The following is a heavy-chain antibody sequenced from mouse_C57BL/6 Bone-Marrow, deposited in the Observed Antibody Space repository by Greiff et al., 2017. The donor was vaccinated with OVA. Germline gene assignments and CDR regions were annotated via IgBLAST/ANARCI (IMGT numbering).Heavy chain of an antibody. D-gene: IGHD1-1*01. J-gene: IGHJ4*01. Sequence: VHVKQSVAELVRPGASVKLSCTASGFNFKNTYMHWVKQRPEQGLEWIGRIDPANGNTKYAPKFQGKATITADTSSNTAYLQLSSLTSEDTAIYSCAREYYYGSSYDYAMDYWGQGTSVTVSS. V-gene: IGHV14-3*01. CDR2: IDPANGNT. CDR1: GFNFKNTY. CDR3: AREYYYGSSYDYAMDY.